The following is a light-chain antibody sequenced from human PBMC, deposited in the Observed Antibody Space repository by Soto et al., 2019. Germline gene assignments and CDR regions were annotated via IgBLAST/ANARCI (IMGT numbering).Light chain of an antibody. Sequence: DIQMTQSPSTLSASVGDRVTITCRASQSISSWLAWYQQKPGKAPKLLIYDASSLESGVPSRFSGSGSGTEFTLSISSMHPDDLATYFCQHYSTSYPWTFGQGTKVEIK. CDR1: QSISSW. CDR3: QHYSTSYPWT. V-gene: IGKV1-5*01. J-gene: IGKJ1*01. CDR2: DAS.